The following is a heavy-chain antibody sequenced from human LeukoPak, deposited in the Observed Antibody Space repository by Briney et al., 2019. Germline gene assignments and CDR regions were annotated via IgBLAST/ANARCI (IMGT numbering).Heavy chain of an antibody. CDR1: GFTFSRYG. D-gene: IGHD3-3*01. J-gene: IGHJ4*02. V-gene: IGHV3-30*02. CDR2: IRDDGSTR. Sequence: GGSLRLSCAASGFTFSRYGLHWVRQAPGKGLEWVAFIRDDGSTRYYADSVKGRFTVSRDNSKNMLYLQMDSLGTEDTAVYYCAVEKIDDFWSGPFDYWGQGTLVTVSS. CDR3: AVEKIDDFWSGPFDY.